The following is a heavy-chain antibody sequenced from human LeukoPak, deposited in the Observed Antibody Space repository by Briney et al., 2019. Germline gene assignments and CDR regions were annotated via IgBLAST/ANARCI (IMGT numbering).Heavy chain of an antibody. D-gene: IGHD3-22*01. CDR2: IIPIFGTA. V-gene: IGHV1-69*13. CDR3: ASGPGHIYYDSSGYYWGDY. J-gene: IGHJ4*02. CDR1: AYTFTSYA. Sequence: GASVKVSCKASAYTFTSYAISWVRQAPGQGLEWMGGIIPIFGTANYAQKFQGRVTITADESTSTAYMELSSLRSEDTAVYYCASGPGHIYYDSSGYYWGDYWGQGTLVTVSS.